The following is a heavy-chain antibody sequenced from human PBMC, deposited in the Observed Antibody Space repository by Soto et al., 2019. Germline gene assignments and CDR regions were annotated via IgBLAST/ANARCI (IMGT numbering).Heavy chain of an antibody. D-gene: IGHD3-3*01. Sequence: GGSLRLSCAASGFTFSSYSMNWVRQAPGKGLEWVSYISSSSSTIYYADSVKGRFTISRDNAKNSLYLQMNSLRAEDTAVYYCARDVNDDPYCYYYMDVWGKGTTVTVSS. CDR3: ARDVNDDPYCYYYMDV. CDR1: GFTFSSYS. CDR2: ISSSSSTI. V-gene: IGHV3-48*01. J-gene: IGHJ6*03.